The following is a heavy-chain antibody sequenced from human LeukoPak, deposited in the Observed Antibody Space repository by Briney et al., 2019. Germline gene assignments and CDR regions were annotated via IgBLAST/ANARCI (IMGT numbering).Heavy chain of an antibody. CDR3: ARVRRTYNWNDAGYYYYYMDV. D-gene: IGHD1-1*01. CDR2: ISSSSGTI. CDR1: GFTFSSYN. J-gene: IGHJ6*03. Sequence: PGGSLRLSCAASGFTFSSYNMNWVRQAPGKGLEWVSYISSSSGTIYYADSVKGRFTISRDNAKNSLYLQMNSLRAEDTAVYYCARVRRTYNWNDAGYYYYYMDVWGKGTTVTVSS. V-gene: IGHV3-48*01.